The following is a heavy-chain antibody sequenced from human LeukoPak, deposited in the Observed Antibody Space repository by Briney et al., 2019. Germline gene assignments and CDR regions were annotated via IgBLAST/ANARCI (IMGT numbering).Heavy chain of an antibody. D-gene: IGHD3-10*01. V-gene: IGHV3-23*01. CDR3: AKDYYALLWFGEFNRKYYFDY. CDR1: GITFSSYG. Sequence: PGGTLRLSCAASGITFSSYGMSWVRQAPGKGLEWVSSISSTGGTTYYADSVKGRFTISRDNSKNTLYLQMNSLRAEDTAVYYCAKDYYALLWFGEFNRKYYFDYWGQGTLVTVSS. CDR2: ISSTGGTT. J-gene: IGHJ4*02.